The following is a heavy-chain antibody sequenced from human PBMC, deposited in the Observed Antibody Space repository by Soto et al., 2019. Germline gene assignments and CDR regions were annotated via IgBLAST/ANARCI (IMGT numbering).Heavy chain of an antibody. CDR2: ISYDGSNK. J-gene: IGHJ6*02. CDR3: AKVAMITFGGPTGNGMDV. V-gene: IGHV3-30*18. CDR1: GFTFSSYG. D-gene: IGHD3-16*01. Sequence: GGSLRLSCAASGFTFSSYGMHWVRQAPGKGLEWVAVISYDGSNKYYADSVKGRFTISRDNSKNTLYLQMNSLRAEDTAVYYCAKVAMITFGGPTGNGMDVWGQGTTVTVSS.